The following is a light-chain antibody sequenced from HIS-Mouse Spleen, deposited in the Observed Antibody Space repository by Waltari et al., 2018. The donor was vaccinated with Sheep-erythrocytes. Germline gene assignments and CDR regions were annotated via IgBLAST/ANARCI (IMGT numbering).Light chain of an antibody. Sequence: EIVLTQSPATLSLSPGERATLSCRASQSVSSYLAWYQQKPGQAPRLLIDDASSRATGIPASFSGSGAGTDFTLTISSLEPEDLAVYYCQQRSNWYTFGQGTKLEIK. V-gene: IGKV3-11*01. CDR3: QQRSNWYT. J-gene: IGKJ2*01. CDR1: QSVSSY. CDR2: DAS.